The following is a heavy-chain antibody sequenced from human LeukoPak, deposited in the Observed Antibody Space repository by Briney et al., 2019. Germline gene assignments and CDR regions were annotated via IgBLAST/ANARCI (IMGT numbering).Heavy chain of an antibody. J-gene: IGHJ3*02. CDR2: ISSSSSYI. CDR1: GFTFSSYS. Sequence: GGSLRLSCAASGFTFSSYSMNWVRQAPGKGLEWVSSISSSSSYIYYADSVKGRFTISRDKAKNSLYLQMNSLRAEDTAVYYCAREGEQQLVFFGAFDIWGQGTMVTVSS. V-gene: IGHV3-21*01. D-gene: IGHD6-13*01. CDR3: AREGEQQLVFFGAFDI.